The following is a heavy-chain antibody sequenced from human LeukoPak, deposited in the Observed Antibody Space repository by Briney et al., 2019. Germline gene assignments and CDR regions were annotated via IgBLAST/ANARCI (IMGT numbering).Heavy chain of an antibody. Sequence: PGGSLRLSCAASRFTFNSYWMHWVRHAPGKGLVWVSRINSDGSSTSYADSVKGRFPISRDNAKNTLYLQMNSLRAEDTAVYYWASATYYYYMYGWGKRTTVTVSS. CDR3: ASATYYYYMYG. CDR2: INSDGSST. CDR1: RFTFNSYW. J-gene: IGHJ6*03. V-gene: IGHV3-74*01.